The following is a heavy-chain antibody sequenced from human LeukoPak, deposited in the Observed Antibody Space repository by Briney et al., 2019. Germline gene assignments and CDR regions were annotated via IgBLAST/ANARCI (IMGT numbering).Heavy chain of an antibody. Sequence: PGGSLRLSCAASGFIFSTYAMSWVRQAPGKGLEWVSSISSSSSYIYYADLVKGRFTISRDNAKNSLYLQMNSLRAEDTAVYYCARETWELEAFDYWGQGTLVTVSS. CDR3: ARETWELEAFDY. CDR1: GFIFSTYA. D-gene: IGHD1-26*01. J-gene: IGHJ4*02. V-gene: IGHV3-21*01. CDR2: ISSSSSYI.